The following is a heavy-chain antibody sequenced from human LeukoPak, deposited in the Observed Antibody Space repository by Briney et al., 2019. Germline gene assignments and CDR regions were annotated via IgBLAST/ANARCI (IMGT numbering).Heavy chain of an antibody. CDR2: IIPIFGTA. CDR3: ARDSSGDTYGMDV. J-gene: IGHJ6*02. V-gene: IGHV1-69*13. CDR1: GGTFSSYA. Sequence: AASVTVSCKASGGTFSSYAISWVRQAPGQGLEWMGGIIPIFGTANYAQKFQGRVTITADESTSTAYMELSSLRSEDTAVYYCARDSSGDTYGMDVRGQGTTVTVSS. D-gene: IGHD6-25*01.